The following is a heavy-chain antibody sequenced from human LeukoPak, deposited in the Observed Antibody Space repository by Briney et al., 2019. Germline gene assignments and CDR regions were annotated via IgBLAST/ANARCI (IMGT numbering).Heavy chain of an antibody. D-gene: IGHD1-26*01. CDR2: ISGSGGST. CDR1: GFTFSSYA. Sequence: QPGGSLRLSCAASGFTFSSYAMSWVRQAPGKGLEWVSAISGSGGSTYYADSVKGRFTISRDNSKNTLYLQMNSLRAEDAAVYYCAKYPYSGSLFDYWGQGTLVTVSS. V-gene: IGHV3-23*01. J-gene: IGHJ4*02. CDR3: AKYPYSGSLFDY.